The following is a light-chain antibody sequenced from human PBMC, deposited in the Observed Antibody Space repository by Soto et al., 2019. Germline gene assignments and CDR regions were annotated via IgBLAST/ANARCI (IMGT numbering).Light chain of an antibody. Sequence: EIVMTQSPATLSVSPGERATLSCRASQSVSSNLAWYQQKPGQAPRLLIYETSIRATGIPARVSGSGSGTEFTLTLSRLQSEDFAVYYCQQYNNWPPEYTFGQGTTLEIK. CDR2: ETS. CDR1: QSVSSN. J-gene: IGKJ2*01. V-gene: IGKV3-15*01. CDR3: QQYNNWPPEYT.